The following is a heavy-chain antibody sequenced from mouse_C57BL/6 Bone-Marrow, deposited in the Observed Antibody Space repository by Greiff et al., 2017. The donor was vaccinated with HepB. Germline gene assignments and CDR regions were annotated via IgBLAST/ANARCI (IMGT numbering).Heavy chain of an antibody. CDR2: IYPRSGNT. J-gene: IGHJ3*01. Sequence: QVQLKQSGAGLARPGASVKLSCKASGYTFTSYGISWVKQRTGQGLEWIGEIYPRSGNTYYNEKFKGKATLTADKSSSTAYMELRSLTSEDSAVYFCARGDYPFFAYWGQGTLVTVSA. V-gene: IGHV1-81*01. CDR3: ARGDYPFFAY. D-gene: IGHD5-5*01. CDR1: GYTFTSYG.